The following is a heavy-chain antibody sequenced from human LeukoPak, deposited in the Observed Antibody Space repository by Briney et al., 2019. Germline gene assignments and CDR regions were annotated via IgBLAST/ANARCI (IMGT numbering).Heavy chain of an antibody. CDR2: ISGSGGST. J-gene: IGHJ6*02. CDR3: XXXXXXXXXXYYYRYYYGMDV. CDR1: GFTFSSYA. Sequence: PGGSLRLSCAASGFTFSSYAMSWVRQAPGKGLEWVSAISGSGGSTYYADSVKGRFTISRDNSKNTLYLQMNSLRAEDTAVYYXXXXXXXXXXXYYYRYYYGMDVWGQGTTVTVSS. D-gene: IGHD3-22*01. V-gene: IGHV3-23*01.